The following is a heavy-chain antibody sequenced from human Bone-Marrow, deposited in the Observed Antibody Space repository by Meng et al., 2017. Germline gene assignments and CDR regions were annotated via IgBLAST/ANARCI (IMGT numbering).Heavy chain of an antibody. D-gene: IGHD5-24*01. CDR2: IYYSGST. V-gene: IGHV4-39*07. CDR1: DCSSSSSSYY. J-gene: IGHJ5*02. Sequence: GPVLVKPSATLSLTCTGADCSSSSSSYYWGWIRQPTGKWLEWIGSIYYSGSTYYNPSLKSRVTISVDTSKNQFSLKLSSVTAADTAVYYCARGFAEMATITNWFDPWGQGTLVTVSS. CDR3: ARGFAEMATITNWFDP.